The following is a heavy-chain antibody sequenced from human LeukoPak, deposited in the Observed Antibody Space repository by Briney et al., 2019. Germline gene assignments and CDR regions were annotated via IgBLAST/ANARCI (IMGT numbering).Heavy chain of an antibody. Sequence: PSETLSLTCTVSGGSITNYYWTWIRQPPGKELEWIGFIYYSGSTNYSPSLKSRVTISVDTSKNQFSLKLSSVTAADTAVYYCARGYYYYGMDVWGQGTTVTVSS. CDR1: GGSITNYY. V-gene: IGHV4-59*01. J-gene: IGHJ6*02. CDR2: IYYSGST. CDR3: ARGYYYYGMDV.